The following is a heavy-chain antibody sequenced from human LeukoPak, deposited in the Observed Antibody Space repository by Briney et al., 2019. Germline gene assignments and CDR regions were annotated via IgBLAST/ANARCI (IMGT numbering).Heavy chain of an antibody. D-gene: IGHD6-19*01. J-gene: IGHJ4*02. CDR2: ISSSSTI. CDR3: ASLASSCWRPRNY. CDR1: GFTFSSYS. V-gene: IGHV3-48*01. Sequence: GGSLRLSCAASGFTFSSYSMNWVRQAPGKGLEWVSYISSSSTIYYADSVKGRFTIARNNAKNTLYLQMNSLRAEETAVYYCASLASSCWRPRNYWGQGTLVTVSS.